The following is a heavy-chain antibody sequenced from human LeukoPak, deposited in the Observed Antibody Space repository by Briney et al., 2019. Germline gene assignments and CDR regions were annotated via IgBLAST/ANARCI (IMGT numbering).Heavy chain of an antibody. J-gene: IGHJ4*02. D-gene: IGHD3-22*01. Sequence: GGSLRLSCAASGFTFSSYEMNWVRQAPGKGLEWVSYISSSGSTIYYADSVKGRFTISRDNAKNSLYLQMNSLRAEDTAVYYCARDRYIYYDEEAGFDYWGQGTLVTVSS. CDR2: ISSSGSTI. CDR3: ARDRYIYYDEEAGFDY. V-gene: IGHV3-48*03. CDR1: GFTFSSYE.